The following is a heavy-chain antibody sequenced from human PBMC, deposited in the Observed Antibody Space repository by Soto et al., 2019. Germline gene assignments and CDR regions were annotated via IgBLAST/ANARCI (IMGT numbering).Heavy chain of an antibody. CDR1: GGSINSSNYY. V-gene: IGHV4-39*01. D-gene: IGHD1-1*01. J-gene: IGHJ4*02. CDR3: AREDRTNGYNYDY. Sequence: SSETLSLTCSVSGGSINSSNYYWAWIRQPPGKGLEWIGSIYYIGNTYYNPSLKSRVTMSVDTSKNQFSLKVTSVTAADTAIYYCAREDRTNGYNYDYWGQGTLVTVSS. CDR2: IYYIGNT.